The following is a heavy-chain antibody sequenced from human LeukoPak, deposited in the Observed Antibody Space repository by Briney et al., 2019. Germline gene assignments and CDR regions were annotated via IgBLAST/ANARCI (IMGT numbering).Heavy chain of an antibody. Sequence: GGSLRLSCAASGFTFSSYSMNWVRQAPGKGLEWVSYISSSGTTVYYADSVKGRFTISRDNSKNSLYLQMNSLRAEDTAVYYCARAYYYGSGSLMYGMDVWGQGTTATVSS. CDR1: GFTFSSYS. V-gene: IGHV3-48*04. CDR3: ARAYYYGSGSLMYGMDV. CDR2: ISSSGTTV. D-gene: IGHD3-10*01. J-gene: IGHJ6*02.